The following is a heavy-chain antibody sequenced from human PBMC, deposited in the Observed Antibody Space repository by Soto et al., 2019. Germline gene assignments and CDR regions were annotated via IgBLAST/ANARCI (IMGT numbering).Heavy chain of an antibody. J-gene: IGHJ2*01. D-gene: IGHD1-7*01. CDR2: ISGFNDDT. CDR3: AREVAGTTNWYFDL. CDR1: GYTFTSYG. V-gene: IGHV1-18*01. Sequence: GASVKVSCKASGYTFTSYGISWVRQAPGQGLEWMGWISGFNDDTNHAQKLQGRATMTKDTSTSTAYMELRSLKSDDTAVYYCAREVAGTTNWYFDLWGRGTLVTVSS.